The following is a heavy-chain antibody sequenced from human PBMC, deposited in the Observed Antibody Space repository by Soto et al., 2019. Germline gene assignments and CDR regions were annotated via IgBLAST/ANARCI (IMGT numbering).Heavy chain of an antibody. V-gene: IGHV3-33*01. CDR2: IWYDGSNK. J-gene: IGHJ3*02. D-gene: IGHD4-17*01. CDR3: ARDGGDDYGDYAHVAFDI. Sequence: QVQLVESGGGVVQPGRSLRLSCAASGFTFSSYGMHWVRQAPGKGLEWVAVIWYDGSNKYYADSVKGRFTISRDNSKNTLYLQMNSLRAEDTAVYYCARDGGDDYGDYAHVAFDIWGQGTMVTVSS. CDR1: GFTFSSYG.